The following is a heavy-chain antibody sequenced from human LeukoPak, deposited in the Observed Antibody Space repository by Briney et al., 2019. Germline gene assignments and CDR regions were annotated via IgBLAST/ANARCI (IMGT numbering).Heavy chain of an antibody. Sequence: PSETLSLTCTVSGGSISSGGYYWSWIRQHPGKGLEWIGYIYYSGSTYYNPSLKSRVTISVDTSKNQFSLKLSSVTAADTAVYYCARHGRDSGYDYLGRSVLGYWGQGTLVTVSS. J-gene: IGHJ4*02. D-gene: IGHD5-12*01. CDR1: GGSISSGGYY. CDR2: IYYSGST. CDR3: ARHGRDSGYDYLGRSVLGY. V-gene: IGHV4-31*03.